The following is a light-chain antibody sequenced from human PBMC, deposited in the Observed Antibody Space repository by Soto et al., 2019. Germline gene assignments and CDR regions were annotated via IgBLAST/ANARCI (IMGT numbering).Light chain of an antibody. CDR1: QSVSSN. V-gene: IGKV3-20*01. Sequence: EIVLTQSPGTLSLSPLERATLSCRASQSVSSNLAWYQQKPGQAPRLLIYGASTRATGIPDRFSGSGSGTDFTLTISRLEPEDFAVYYCQQYGSSGTFGQGTKVDIK. CDR2: GAS. CDR3: QQYGSSGT. J-gene: IGKJ1*01.